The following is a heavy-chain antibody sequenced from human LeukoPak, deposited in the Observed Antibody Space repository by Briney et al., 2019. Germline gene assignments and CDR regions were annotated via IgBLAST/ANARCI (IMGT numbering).Heavy chain of an antibody. D-gene: IGHD6-19*01. J-gene: IGHJ4*02. CDR2: IWYDGSNK. V-gene: IGHV3-33*01. Sequence: GASLRPSCAASGFTFSSNGMHWVRQAPGKGLKGGAGIWYDGSNKNYADTVKGRFTISRDNSKNTLYLQMNSLRAEDTAVYYCARDKEAVAVYYFDYWGQGTLVTVSS. CDR1: GFTFSSNG. CDR3: ARDKEAVAVYYFDY.